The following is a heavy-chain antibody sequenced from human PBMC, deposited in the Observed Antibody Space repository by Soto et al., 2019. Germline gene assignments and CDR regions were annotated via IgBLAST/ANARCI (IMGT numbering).Heavy chain of an antibody. CDR1: GGSISSGGYY. V-gene: IGHV4-31*03. Sequence: SETLSLTCTVSGGSISSGGYYWSWIRQHPGKGLEWIGYIYYSGSTYYNPSLKSRVTISVDTSKNQFSLKLSSVTAADTAVYYCARDRVGATLPYYYYGMDVWGQGTTVTVSS. CDR2: IYYSGST. D-gene: IGHD1-26*01. CDR3: ARDRVGATLPYYYYGMDV. J-gene: IGHJ6*02.